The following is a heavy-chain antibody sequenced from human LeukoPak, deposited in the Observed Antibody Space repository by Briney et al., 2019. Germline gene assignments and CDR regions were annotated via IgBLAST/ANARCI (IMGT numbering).Heavy chain of an antibody. D-gene: IGHD3-22*01. CDR3: ARDLTYYYDSSGYYYEGDY. CDR2: INPSGGST. Sequence: ASVKVSCKASGYTFTSYYMHWVRQAPGQGLEWMGIINPSGGSTSYAQKFQGRVTMTRDMSTSTVYMELSSLRSEDTAVYYCARDLTYYYDSSGYYYEGDYWGQGTLVTVSS. V-gene: IGHV1-46*01. CDR1: GYTFTSYY. J-gene: IGHJ4*02.